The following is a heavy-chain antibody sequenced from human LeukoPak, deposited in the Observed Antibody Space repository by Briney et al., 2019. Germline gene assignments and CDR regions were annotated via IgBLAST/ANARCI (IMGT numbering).Heavy chain of an antibody. CDR3: ARGDQWLIHY. Sequence: GGSLRLSCAASGFTFHGHAMHWVRQVPGKGLEWVSLISGDGGSTYYADSVKGRFTISRDNSKNSLHLQMNSLTTEDTALYYCARGDQWLIHYWGQRTLVTVSS. CDR1: GFTFHGHA. CDR2: ISGDGGST. J-gene: IGHJ4*02. D-gene: IGHD6-19*01. V-gene: IGHV3-43*02.